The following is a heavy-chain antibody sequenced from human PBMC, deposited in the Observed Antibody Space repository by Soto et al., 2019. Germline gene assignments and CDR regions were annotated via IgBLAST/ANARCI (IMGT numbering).Heavy chain of an antibody. V-gene: IGHV1-69*13. D-gene: IGHD6-13*01. CDR2: IIPIFGTA. Sequence: ASVKVSCKASGGTFSSYAISWVRQAPGQGLEWMGGIIPIFGTANYAQKFQGRVTITADESTSTAYMELSSLRSEDTAVYYCARDGSIAAAGIGDYYYGMDVWGQGTTVTVSS. J-gene: IGHJ6*02. CDR1: GGTFSSYA. CDR3: ARDGSIAAAGIGDYYYGMDV.